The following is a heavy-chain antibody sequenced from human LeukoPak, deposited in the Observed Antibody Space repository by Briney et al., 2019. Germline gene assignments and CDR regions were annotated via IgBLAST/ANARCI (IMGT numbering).Heavy chain of an antibody. CDR2: IYFSGNT. CDR1: GASISDHY. J-gene: IGHJ4*02. D-gene: IGHD2-21*01. CDR3: ARGTLGEPIDY. V-gene: IGHV4-59*11. Sequence: SETLSLTCTVSGASISDHYWSWIRQTPGEGLEWIGYIYFSGNTNYNPSLKSRVIISADTSKNQFSLKLSSVTAADTAVYYCARGTLGEPIDYWGQGTLVTVSS.